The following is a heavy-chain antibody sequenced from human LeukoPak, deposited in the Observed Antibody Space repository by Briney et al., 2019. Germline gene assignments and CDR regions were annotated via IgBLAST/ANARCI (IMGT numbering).Heavy chain of an antibody. Sequence: ASVKVSCKASGYTFTSYYMHWVRQAPGQGLEWMGIINPSGGSTSYAQKFQGRVTMTRDTSTSTVYMELSSLRSEDTAVYYCARDPAGGVGGILTGSFDYWGQGTLVTVSS. J-gene: IGHJ4*02. CDR1: GYTFTSYY. CDR2: INPSGGST. CDR3: ARDPAGGVGGILTGSFDY. D-gene: IGHD3-9*01. V-gene: IGHV1-46*01.